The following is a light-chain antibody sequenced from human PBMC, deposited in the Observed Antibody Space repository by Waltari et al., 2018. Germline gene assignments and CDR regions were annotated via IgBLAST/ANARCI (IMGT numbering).Light chain of an antibody. V-gene: IGLV2-23*02. CDR3: CSFTDTSIWV. J-gene: IGLJ3*02. CDR1: NSAIGTYDL. CDR2: EVT. Sequence: QSALTQPASVSGSPGQSITISCTGTNSAIGTYDLVTWYQPHPGKAPKLLIYEVTQRPSGVSNHFSGSKSGNTASLTISGLQPEDEANYYCCSFTDTSIWVFGGGTKLTVL.